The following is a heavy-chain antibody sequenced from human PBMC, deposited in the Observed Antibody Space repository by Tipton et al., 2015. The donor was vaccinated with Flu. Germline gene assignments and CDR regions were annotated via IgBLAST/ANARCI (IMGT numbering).Heavy chain of an antibody. D-gene: IGHD3-22*01. CDR3: TRGTIYYDSRGFEYYRFGP. CDR1: GDSITSGNYN. CDR2: VSSSGST. V-gene: IGHV4-61*02. J-gene: IGHJ5*02. Sequence: LRLSCTVSGDSITSGNYNWTWIRQSAGKGLEWIGRVSSSGSTRYNPSLKGRATISLDMSRNQFSLKLISVTAADTAAYYCTRGTIYYDSRGFEYYRFGPWGQGSLVSVSS.